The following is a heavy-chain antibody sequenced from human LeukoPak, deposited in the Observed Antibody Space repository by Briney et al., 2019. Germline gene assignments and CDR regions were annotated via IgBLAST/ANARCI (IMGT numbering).Heavy chain of an antibody. CDR2: ISSSGGPI. V-gene: IGHV3-48*03. J-gene: IGHJ3*02. Sequence: GGSLRLFCAASVFTFSIYEMNWVRQAPGRGLEGVSYISSSGGPIYYADSVRGRFTISRDNAKNSLYLQMNSLRVEDTAVYYCVRDQVDTGAFDIWGQGTMVTVSS. CDR3: VRDQVDTGAFDI. CDR1: VFTFSIYE. D-gene: IGHD5-18*01.